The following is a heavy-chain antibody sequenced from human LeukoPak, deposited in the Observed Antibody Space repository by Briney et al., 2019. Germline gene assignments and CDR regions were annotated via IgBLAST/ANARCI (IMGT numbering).Heavy chain of an antibody. D-gene: IGHD6-19*01. CDR3: ARDSGLVPTSYYYYYGMDV. J-gene: IGHJ6*02. CDR1: GGSISSGDYS. V-gene: IGHV4-30-4*01. Sequence: SQTLSLTCTVSGGSISSGDYSWSWIRQPPGKGLEWIGYIYYSGSTYYNPSLKSRVTMSVDTSKNQFSLKLSSVTAADTAVYYCARDSGLVPTSYYYYYGMDVWGQGTTVTVSS. CDR2: IYYSGST.